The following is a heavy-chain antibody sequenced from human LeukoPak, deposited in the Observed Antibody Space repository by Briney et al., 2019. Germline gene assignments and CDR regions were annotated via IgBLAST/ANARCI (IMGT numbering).Heavy chain of an antibody. CDR3: ARDHPRSWAYDQ. J-gene: IGHJ4*02. D-gene: IGHD3-16*01. CDR1: GFTFSRYG. CDR2: I. V-gene: IGHV3-21*01. Sequence: PGGSLRLSCVASGFTFSRYGMNWVRQAPGKGLEWVSSIKGRFTISRDNAKNSLYLQMNSLRAEDTAVYYCARDHPRSWAYDQWGQGTLVTVSS.